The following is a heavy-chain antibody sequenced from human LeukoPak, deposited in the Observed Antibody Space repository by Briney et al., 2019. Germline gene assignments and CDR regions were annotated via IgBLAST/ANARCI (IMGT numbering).Heavy chain of an antibody. CDR3: ARSHYYDSSGYFTYYYGLDV. J-gene: IGHJ6*02. CDR1: GFNFSNYW. CDR2: INSDGSSI. Sequence: PGGSLRLSCAASGFNFSNYWMHWVRQGPGKGLVWVSRINSDGSSIRYADSVKGRFNISRDNAKNTVYLQMNSLRAEDTAVYYCARSHYYDSSGYFTYYYGLDVWGQGTTVTVS. V-gene: IGHV3-74*01. D-gene: IGHD3-22*01.